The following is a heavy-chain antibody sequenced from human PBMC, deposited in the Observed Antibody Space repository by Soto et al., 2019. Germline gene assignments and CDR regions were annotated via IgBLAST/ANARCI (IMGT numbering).Heavy chain of an antibody. D-gene: IGHD6-13*01. V-gene: IGHV3-73*01. CDR3: TRQASSRHPSPGMDV. J-gene: IGHJ6*02. CDR1: GFTFSGSA. CDR2: IRGKANSYAT. Sequence: PGGSLRLSCAASGFTFSGSAMHWVRQASGKGLEWVGRIRGKANSYATAYAASVKGRFTISRDDSKNTAYLQMNSLKTEDTAVYYCTRQASSRHPSPGMDVWGQGTTVTVSS.